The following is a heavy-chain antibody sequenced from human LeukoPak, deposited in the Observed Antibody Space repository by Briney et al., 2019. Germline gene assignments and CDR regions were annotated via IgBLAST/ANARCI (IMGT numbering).Heavy chain of an antibody. CDR1: GFAFSYYS. D-gene: IGHD1-26*01. J-gene: IGHJ4*02. CDR3: AKDSKTYSGSYGVDY. CDR2: ISSSTSTI. V-gene: IGHV3-48*01. Sequence: GGSLRLSCATSGFAFSYYSMNWVRQAPGKGLEWLSYISSSTSTIYYADSVKGRFTISRDNSKNTLYLQMNSLRAEDTAVYYCAKDSKTYSGSYGVDYWGQGTLVTVSS.